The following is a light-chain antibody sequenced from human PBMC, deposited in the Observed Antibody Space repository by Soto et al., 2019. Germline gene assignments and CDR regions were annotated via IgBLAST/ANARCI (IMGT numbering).Light chain of an antibody. J-gene: IGLJ1*01. Sequence: QSALTQPPSASGSPGQSVTISCTGTSSDVGGYNYVSWYQQHPGKAPKLMIYAVTKRPSGVPDRFSGSKSGNTASLTVSGLQAEDEADYYCSSYSGSYSGFGTGTKLTVL. CDR3: SSYSGSYSG. V-gene: IGLV2-8*01. CDR1: SSDVGGYNY. CDR2: AVT.